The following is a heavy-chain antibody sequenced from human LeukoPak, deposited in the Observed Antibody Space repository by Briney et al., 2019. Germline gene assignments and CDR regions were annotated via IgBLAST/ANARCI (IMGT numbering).Heavy chain of an antibody. J-gene: IGHJ2*01. Sequence: GGSLRLSCAASGFIFSDYGMHWVRQYPGQGLEWLSVVFHDGRYKVYTDSVKGRFSISGDNSKNTLYLQMNSLRAEDSAVYFCTRDQRSTYFDLWGRGTLVTVSS. CDR2: VFHDGRYK. V-gene: IGHV3-30*12. CDR1: GFIFSDYG. D-gene: IGHD4-17*01. CDR3: TRDQRSTYFDL.